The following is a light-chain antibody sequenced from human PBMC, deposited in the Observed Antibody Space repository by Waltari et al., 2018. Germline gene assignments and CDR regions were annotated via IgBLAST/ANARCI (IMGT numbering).Light chain of an antibody. J-gene: IGKJ4*01. CDR2: DAS. CDR1: QNVRTY. V-gene: IGKV3-11*01. CDR3: QERSNWPGGA. Sequence: EIVLTQSPATLSLSPGERATLSCRASQNVRTYLAWFQHRPGQAPRLLIYDASNRVTDVPARFTGSGSGTDFTLTISSLQPEDFALYYCQERSNWPGGAFGGGTKVEIK.